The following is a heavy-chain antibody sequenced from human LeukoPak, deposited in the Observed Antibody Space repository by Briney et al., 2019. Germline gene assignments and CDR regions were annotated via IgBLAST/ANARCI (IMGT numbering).Heavy chain of an antibody. Sequence: GGSLRLSCAASGFTFSDYYMSWIRQAPGQGLEWVSYISSSGSTIYYTDSVKGRFTIPRDNAKNSLYLQMNSLRAEDTAVYYCARGPFWSGYYDDWGQGTLVTVSS. CDR1: GFTFSDYY. V-gene: IGHV3-11*01. CDR3: ARGPFWSGYYDD. J-gene: IGHJ4*02. CDR2: ISSSGSTI. D-gene: IGHD3-3*01.